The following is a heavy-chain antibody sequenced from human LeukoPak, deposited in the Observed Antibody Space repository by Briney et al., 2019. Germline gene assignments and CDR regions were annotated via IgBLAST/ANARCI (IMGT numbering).Heavy chain of an antibody. V-gene: IGHV3-15*01. CDR1: GFTFSNAW. Sequence: GGSLRLSCAASGFTFSNAWMSWVRQAPGKGLEWVGRIKSKTDGETTDYAARVKGRFTISRDDSKNTLYLQMNSLKTEDTAVYYCTTLYYDILTGYYISDDYWGQGTLVTVSS. D-gene: IGHD3-9*01. CDR3: TTLYYDILTGYYISDDY. J-gene: IGHJ4*02. CDR2: IKSKTDGETT.